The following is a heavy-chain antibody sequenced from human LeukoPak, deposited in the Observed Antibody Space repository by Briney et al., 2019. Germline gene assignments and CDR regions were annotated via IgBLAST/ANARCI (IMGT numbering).Heavy chain of an antibody. Sequence: SSETLSLTCTVSGGSISSGGYYWSWIRQHPGKGLEWIGYIYYSGSTYYNPSLKSRVTISVDTSRNQFSLKLSSVTAADTAVYYCARAGDYVWGSYRQGAFDIWGQGTMVTVSS. CDR1: GGSISSGGYY. CDR2: IYYSGST. D-gene: IGHD3-16*02. J-gene: IGHJ3*02. V-gene: IGHV4-31*03. CDR3: ARAGDYVWGSYRQGAFDI.